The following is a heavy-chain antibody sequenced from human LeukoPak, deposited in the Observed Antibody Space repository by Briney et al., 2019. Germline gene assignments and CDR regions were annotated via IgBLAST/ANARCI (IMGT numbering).Heavy chain of an antibody. CDR1: GYTFTDYY. D-gene: IGHD2-21*02. V-gene: IGHV1-2*02. Sequence: ASVKVSCKASGYTFTDYYMHWVGQAPGQGLEWMGWINPNSGGTNYAQKFQGRVTMTRDTSISTAYMELSRLRSDDTAVYYCARDRGDGAFDIWGQGTMVTVSS. CDR2: INPNSGGT. CDR3: ARDRGDGAFDI. J-gene: IGHJ3*02.